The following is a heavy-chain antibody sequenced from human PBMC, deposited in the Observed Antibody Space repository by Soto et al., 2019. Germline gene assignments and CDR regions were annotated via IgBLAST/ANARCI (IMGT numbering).Heavy chain of an antibody. J-gene: IGHJ5*02. CDR2: SSAYNGNT. CDR1: GYTFPSDG. D-gene: IGHD2-21*02. V-gene: IGHV1-18*01. Sequence: ASVKGSCKAPGYTFPSDGICWARQATGQGLEWMGWSSAYNGNTNYAQKLQGRVTMTTDTSTSTAYMELRSLRYDDTAFYYCARVVYWGGACGWFDPWGQGTLVTVSS. CDR3: ARVVYWGGACGWFDP.